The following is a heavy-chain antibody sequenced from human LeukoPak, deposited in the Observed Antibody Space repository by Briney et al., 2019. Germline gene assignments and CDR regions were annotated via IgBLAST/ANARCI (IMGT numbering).Heavy chain of an antibody. CDR2: ISYDGSNK. V-gene: IGHV3-30*04. D-gene: IGHD6-13*01. CDR3: ARQPYSSSWYGFDAFDI. J-gene: IGHJ3*02. CDR1: GFTFSSYA. Sequence: PGRSLRLSCAASGFTFSSYAMHCVRQAPGKGLEWVAVISYDGSNKYYADSVKGRFTISRDNSKNTLYLQMNSLRAEDTAVYYCARQPYSSSWYGFDAFDIWGQGTMVTVSS.